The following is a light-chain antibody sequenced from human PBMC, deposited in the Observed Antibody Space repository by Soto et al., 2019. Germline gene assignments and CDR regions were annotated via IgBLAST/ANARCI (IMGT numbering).Light chain of an antibody. J-gene: IGLJ3*02. CDR1: RPSIGSNH. CDR2: TNN. CDR3: SSYTGSNNLGV. Sequence: QSVLTQPPSASGTPGQRVTISCSGSRPSIGSNHVYWYQQLPGMAPKLLIYTNNQRPSGVPDRFSGSKSGNTASLSVSGLQAEDEADYYCSSYTGSNNLGVFGGGTKLTVL. V-gene: IGLV1-44*01.